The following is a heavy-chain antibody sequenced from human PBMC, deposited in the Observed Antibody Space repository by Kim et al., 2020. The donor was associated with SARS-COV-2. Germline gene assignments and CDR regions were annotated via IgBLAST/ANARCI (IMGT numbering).Heavy chain of an antibody. CDR2: IYHIGRT. Sequence: SETLSLTCIVSRGSISGYYCSWIRQPPGNLLEWIGHIYHIGRTNYNPSLMSRVSISVDTSKNQFSLTWSSVTAADTAGYYCAKYDYGEGNWFAPWGQGT. D-gene: IGHD4-17*01. CDR1: RGSISGYY. J-gene: IGHJ5*02. V-gene: IGHV4-59*01. CDR3: AKYDYGEGNWFAP.